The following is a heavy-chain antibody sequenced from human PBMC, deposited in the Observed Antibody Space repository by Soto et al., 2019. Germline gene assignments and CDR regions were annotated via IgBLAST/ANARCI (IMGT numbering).Heavy chain of an antibody. Sequence: GGSLRLSCAASGFTFSSYAMSWVRQAPGKGLEWVSAISGSGGSTYYADSVKGRFTISRDNSKNTLYLQMNSLRAEDTAVYYCAKNRHGDMIVVVILNNWFDPWGQGTLVTVSS. J-gene: IGHJ5*02. CDR1: GFTFSSYA. CDR2: ISGSGGST. V-gene: IGHV3-23*01. D-gene: IGHD3-22*01. CDR3: AKNRHGDMIVVVILNNWFDP.